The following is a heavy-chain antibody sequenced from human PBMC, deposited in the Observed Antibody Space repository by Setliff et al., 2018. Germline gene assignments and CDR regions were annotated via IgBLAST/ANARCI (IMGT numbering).Heavy chain of an antibody. CDR1: GSSISANHY. Sequence: SETLSLTCAVSGSSISANHYWGWVRQPPGKGLEWIGSMSYGGHTYYKPSLNSRATIFADTSKNSFSLKLTSVTAEDTALYFCMRHWDYCGGNCPHNSVDFWGQGALVTVSS. CDR2: MSYGGHT. CDR3: MRHWDYCGGNCPHNSVDF. V-gene: IGHV4-39*01. J-gene: IGHJ4*02. D-gene: IGHD2-21*02.